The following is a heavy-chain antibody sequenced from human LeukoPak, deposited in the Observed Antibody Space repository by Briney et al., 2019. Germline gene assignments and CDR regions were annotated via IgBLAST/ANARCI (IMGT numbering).Heavy chain of an antibody. CDR3: AKRGVVIRVILVGFHKEAYYFDS. D-gene: IGHD3-22*01. Sequence: GGSLRLSCAVSGITLTNYGMSWVRQAPGKGLEWVAGISDSGGRTNYADSVKGRFTISRDNPKNTLYLQMNSLRTEDTAVYFCAKRGVVIRVILVGFHKEAYYFDSWGQGALVTVSS. CDR2: ISDSGGRT. CDR1: GITLTNYG. J-gene: IGHJ4*02. V-gene: IGHV3-23*01.